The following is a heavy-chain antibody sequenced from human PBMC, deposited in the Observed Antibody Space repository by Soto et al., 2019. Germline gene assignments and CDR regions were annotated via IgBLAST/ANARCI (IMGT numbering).Heavy chain of an antibody. CDR2: IWYDGSNK. J-gene: IGHJ6*02. V-gene: IGHV3-33*08. CDR3: ARDGDILGGPPPKNYAMDV. D-gene: IGHD1-26*01. CDR1: GFTFRKFG. Sequence: QVRLVESGGGVVQPGRSLRLSCSASGFTFRKFGFHWVRQAPGKGLEWVALIWYDGSNKYYAESLKGRVSISRDNSKNTLYLEMKSLRFEDTAVYYCARDGDILGGPPPKNYAMDVWGQGTTVTVSS.